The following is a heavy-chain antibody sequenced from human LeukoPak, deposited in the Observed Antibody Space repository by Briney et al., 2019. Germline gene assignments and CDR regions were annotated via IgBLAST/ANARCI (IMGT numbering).Heavy chain of an antibody. D-gene: IGHD4-17*01. Sequence: GGSLRLSCAASGFTVSSNYMSWVRQAPEKGLEWVANIKQDGSEKYYVDSVKGRFTISRDNAKNSLYLQMNSLRAEDTAVYYCAITTVTQFDYWGQGTLVTVSS. CDR1: GFTVSSNY. V-gene: IGHV3-7*03. J-gene: IGHJ4*02. CDR2: IKQDGSEK. CDR3: AITTVTQFDY.